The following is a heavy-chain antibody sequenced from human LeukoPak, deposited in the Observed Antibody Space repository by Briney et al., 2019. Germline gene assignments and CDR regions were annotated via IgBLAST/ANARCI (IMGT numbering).Heavy chain of an antibody. CDR2: IYYTGST. D-gene: IGHD7-27*01. CDR1: GGSVSDYY. J-gene: IGHJ4*02. Sequence: SETLSLTCTVSGGSVSDYYWSWIRQSPGKGLEWIGYIYYTGSTSYNPSLRSRVTMSADTSKNQFSLKLSSVTAADTAVYYCASRKLGNDYRRQGTLVTVSS. CDR3: ASRKLGNDY. V-gene: IGHV4-59*02.